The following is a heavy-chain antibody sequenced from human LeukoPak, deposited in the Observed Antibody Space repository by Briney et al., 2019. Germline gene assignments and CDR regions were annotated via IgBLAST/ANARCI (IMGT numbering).Heavy chain of an antibody. V-gene: IGHV4-30-4*08. D-gene: IGHD1-26*01. CDR3: ARDRASTRSGSYFDY. J-gene: IGHJ4*02. CDR1: SGSISSGDYY. Sequence: PSQTLSLTCTVSSGSISSGDYYWSWIRQPPRKNLEWIGYIYYNGDTHYNSSLESRVTISVDTSKNQFSLKLSSVTAADTAVYYCARDRASTRSGSYFDYWGQGTLVTVSS. CDR2: IYYNGDT.